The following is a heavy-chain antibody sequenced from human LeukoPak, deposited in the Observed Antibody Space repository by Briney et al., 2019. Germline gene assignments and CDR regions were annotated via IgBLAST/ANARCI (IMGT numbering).Heavy chain of an antibody. CDR1: GGSFSGYY. V-gene: IGHV4-34*01. D-gene: IGHD3-3*01. CDR3: ATQKRRITIFGVVITFDY. Sequence: SETLSLTCAVYGGSFSGYYWSWIRQPPGKGLEWIGEINHSGSTNYNPSLKSRVTISVDTSKNQFSLKLSSVTAADTAVYYCATQKRRITIFGVVITFDYWGQGTLVTVSS. CDR2: INHSGST. J-gene: IGHJ4*02.